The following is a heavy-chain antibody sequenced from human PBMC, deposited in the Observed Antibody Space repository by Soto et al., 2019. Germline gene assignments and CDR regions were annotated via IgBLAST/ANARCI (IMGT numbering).Heavy chain of an antibody. CDR1: GFTLTTYA. V-gene: IGHV3-23*05. J-gene: IGHJ6*02. CDR2: MNGAATST. CDR3: ARGGADHYNYGMDV. Sequence: QLSESGGGLLQPGGSLTLSCAASGFTLTTYAMTWVRQPPGKGLEWGSSMNGAATSTSYADSVKGRFTTSRDNSKNTLYLEMNTLRDEDTAVYYCARGGADHYNYGMDVWGQGTTVIVSS. D-gene: IGHD3-10*01.